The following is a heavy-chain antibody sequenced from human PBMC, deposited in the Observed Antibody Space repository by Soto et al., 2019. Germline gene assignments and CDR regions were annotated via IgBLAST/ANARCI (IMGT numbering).Heavy chain of an antibody. J-gene: IGHJ6*02. CDR2: INYSGIP. D-gene: IGHD1-1*01. V-gene: IGHV4-34*01. CDR3: ARTRNLDV. CDR1: GGSLSGYY. Sequence: QVQLQQWGAGLLKPSETLSLTCAVYGGSLSGYYGNWIRQSPGKGLEWIGEINYSGIPNYNPSLKSRVTISIDTSKNQFSLNLSSVTAADTAVYYCARTRNLDVWGQGTTVTVSS.